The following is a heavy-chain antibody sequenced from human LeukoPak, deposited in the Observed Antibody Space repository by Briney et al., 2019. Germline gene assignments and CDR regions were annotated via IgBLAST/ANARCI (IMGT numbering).Heavy chain of an antibody. CDR1: GGSISNSTYY. J-gene: IGHJ5*02. CDR3: ARGGYSSWFDP. CDR2: TYYRVRT. V-gene: IGHV4-39*01. D-gene: IGHD6-13*01. Sequence: KPSETLSLTCTVSGGSISNSTYYWGWIRQPPGKGLEWIGSTYYRVRTYYNPSLKSRVTISVDTSKNQFSPKLRSVTAADTAIYYCARGGYSSWFDPWGQGTLVTVSS.